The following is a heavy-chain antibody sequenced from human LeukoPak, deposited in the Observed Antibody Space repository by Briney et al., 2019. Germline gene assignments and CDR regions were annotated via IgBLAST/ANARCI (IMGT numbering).Heavy chain of an antibody. CDR3: AKDLYYYGSGNYIDY. V-gene: IGHV3-23*01. CDR1: GFTFKSYA. Sequence: GGSLRLSCSASGFTFKSYAMHWVRQAPGKGLEWVSAISGSGGSRYSADSVKGRFTISRDNSKNTLYLQMNSLRAEDTAIYYCAKDLYYYGSGNYIDYWGQGTLVTVSS. J-gene: IGHJ4*02. CDR2: ISGSGGSR. D-gene: IGHD3-10*01.